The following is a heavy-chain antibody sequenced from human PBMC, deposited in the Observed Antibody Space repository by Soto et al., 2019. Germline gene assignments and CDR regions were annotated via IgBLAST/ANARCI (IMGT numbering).Heavy chain of an antibody. J-gene: IGHJ4*02. CDR2: INHSGST. Sequence: PSETLSLTCAVYGGSFSGYYWSWIRQPPGKGLEWIGEINHSGSTNYNPSLKSRVTISVDTSKNQFSLKLSSVTAADTAVYYCARGDVRQSQTYIAVAGNDYWGQGTLVTVSS. CDR3: ARGDVRQSQTYIAVAGNDY. V-gene: IGHV4-34*01. CDR1: GGSFSGYY. D-gene: IGHD6-19*01.